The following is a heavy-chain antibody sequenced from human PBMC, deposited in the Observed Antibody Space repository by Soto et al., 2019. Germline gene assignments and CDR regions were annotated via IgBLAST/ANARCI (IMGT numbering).Heavy chain of an antibody. J-gene: IGHJ4*02. CDR3: ARGPYSGSYTHFEN. CDR2: IIPIYGRA. V-gene: IGHV1-69*01. Sequence: QVQLVQSGTVVKWPGSSVRVSCKVSGDNFRTNAINWVRQAPGQGLEWMGGIIPIYGRADAIERFQGRVTITADESTSTAYMELRGLRSDDTALYSCARGPYSGSYTHFENWGQGTLITVSS. CDR1: GDNFRTNA. D-gene: IGHD1-26*01.